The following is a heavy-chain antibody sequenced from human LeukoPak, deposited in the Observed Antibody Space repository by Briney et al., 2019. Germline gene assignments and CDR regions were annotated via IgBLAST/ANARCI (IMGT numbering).Heavy chain of an antibody. CDR3: ARGESGLLFEPFDY. CDR1: GGSFSGYY. V-gene: IGHV4-34*01. D-gene: IGHD3-3*01. CDR2: INHSGST. Sequence: SETLSLTCAVYGGSFSGYYWSWIRQPPGKGLEWIGEINHSGSTNYNPSLKSRVTISVDTSKNQFSLKLSSVTAADTAVYYCARGESGLLFEPFDYWGQGTLVTVSS. J-gene: IGHJ4*02.